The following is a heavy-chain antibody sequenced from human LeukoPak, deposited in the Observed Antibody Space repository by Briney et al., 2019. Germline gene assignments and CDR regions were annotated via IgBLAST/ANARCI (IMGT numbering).Heavy chain of an antibody. CDR1: RFTFSSYA. CDR3: AKSREVWFGEYPWYYYYMDV. CDR2: ISGSGGST. D-gene: IGHD3-10*01. V-gene: IGHV3-23*01. J-gene: IGHJ6*03. Sequence: PGGSLRLSCAASRFTFSSYAMSWVRQAPGKGLEWVSAISGSGGSTYYADSVKGRFTISRDNSKNTLYLQMNSLRAEDTAVYYCAKSREVWFGEYPWYYYYMDVWGKGTTVTVSS.